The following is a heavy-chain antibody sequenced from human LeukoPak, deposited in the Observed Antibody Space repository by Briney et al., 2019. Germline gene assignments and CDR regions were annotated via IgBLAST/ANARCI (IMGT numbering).Heavy chain of an antibody. Sequence: GGSLRLSCAASGFTFSSYEMNWVRQAPGKGLEWVSYISSSGSTIYYADSVKGRFTISRDNAKNSLYLQMNSLRAEDTALYYCARVSVAGTDYWGQGTLVTVSS. J-gene: IGHJ4*02. V-gene: IGHV3-48*03. CDR3: ARVSVAGTDY. CDR2: ISSSGSTI. D-gene: IGHD6-19*01. CDR1: GFTFSSYE.